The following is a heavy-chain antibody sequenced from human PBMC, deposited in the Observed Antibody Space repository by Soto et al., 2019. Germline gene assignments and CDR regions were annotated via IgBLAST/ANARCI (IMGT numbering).Heavy chain of an antibody. D-gene: IGHD3-3*01. CDR1: GFTFSSYG. CDR3: AKGALRFLEWFNPFDY. Sequence: QVQLVESGGGVVQPGRSLRLSCAASGFTFSSYGMHWVRQAPGKGLEWVAVISYDGSNKYYADSVKGRFTISRDNSKNTLYLQMNNLRAEDTAVYYCAKGALRFLEWFNPFDYWGQGTLVTVYS. CDR2: ISYDGSNK. J-gene: IGHJ4*02. V-gene: IGHV3-30*18.